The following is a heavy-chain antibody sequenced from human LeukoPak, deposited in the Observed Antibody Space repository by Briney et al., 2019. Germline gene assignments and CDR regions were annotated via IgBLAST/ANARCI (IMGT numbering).Heavy chain of an antibody. CDR3: ANATSDYFDWLSQDAFDL. Sequence: SVTVSFTCSVGTVTIYASSWVWRAPGQGLGWMGGIIPIFSTDNYAQNFQRIVTITADASTSTAYMELSSLRSEDTAVYYCANATSDYFDWLSQDAFDLWGQGTMVTVSS. V-gene: IGHV1-69*13. CDR2: IIPIFSTD. D-gene: IGHD3-9*01. CDR1: VGTVTIYA. J-gene: IGHJ3*01.